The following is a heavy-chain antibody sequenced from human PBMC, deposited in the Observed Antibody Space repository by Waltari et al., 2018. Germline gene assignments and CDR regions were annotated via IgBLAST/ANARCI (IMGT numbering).Heavy chain of an antibody. Sequence: QLQESGPGLVRPSGTLSLTCTVSGGTISSSNWWTWGRQAPGKGLEWIGEIFDTGSTIYNPSRKSRLTISVDKSKNQFSLKLTSVTAADTAVYFCARDYSGGQLWNWGQGTLVTVSS. D-gene: IGHD5-18*01. CDR2: IFDTGST. J-gene: IGHJ4*02. CDR1: GGTISSSNW. CDR3: ARDYSGGQLWN. V-gene: IGHV4-4*02.